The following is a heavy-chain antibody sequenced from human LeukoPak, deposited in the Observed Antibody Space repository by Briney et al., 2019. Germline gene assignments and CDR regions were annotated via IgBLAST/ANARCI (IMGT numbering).Heavy chain of an antibody. CDR3: AREGPLGHFDY. CDR2: IIPIFGTA. Sequence: GASVKVSCKASGGTFSSYAISWVRQAPGQGLEWMGGIIPIFGTANYAQKLQGRVTITTDESTSTAYMELSSLRSEDTALYYCAREGPLGHFDYWGQGTLVTVSS. J-gene: IGHJ4*02. CDR1: GGTFSSYA. V-gene: IGHV1-69*05. D-gene: IGHD3-16*01.